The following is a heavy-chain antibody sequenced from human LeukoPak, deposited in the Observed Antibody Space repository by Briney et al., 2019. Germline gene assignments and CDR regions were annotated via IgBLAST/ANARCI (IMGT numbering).Heavy chain of an antibody. V-gene: IGHV1-18*04. CDR1: GYTFTGYY. CDR2: ISAYNGNT. CDR3: ARDKRYYYDSSGSATGYFQH. D-gene: IGHD3-22*01. J-gene: IGHJ1*01. Sequence: GSVKVSCKASGYTFTGYYMHWVRQAPGQGLEWMGWISAYNGNTNYAQKLQGRVTMTTDTSTSTAYMELRSLRSDDTAVYYCARDKRYYYDSSGSATGYFQHWGQGTLVTVSS.